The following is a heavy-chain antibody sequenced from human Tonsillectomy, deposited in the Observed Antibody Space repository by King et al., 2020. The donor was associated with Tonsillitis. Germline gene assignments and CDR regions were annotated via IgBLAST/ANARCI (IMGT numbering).Heavy chain of an antibody. CDR3: ARHLRAHYYYYGMDV. CDR2: IYYSGST. J-gene: IGHJ6*02. Sequence: QVQLQESGPGLVKPSETLSLTCTVSGGSISSYYWSWIRQPPGKGLEWIGYIYYSGSTNYNTSLKSRVTISVDTSKNQFSLKLSSVTAADTAVYYCARHLRAHYYYYGMDVWGQGTTVTVSS. V-gene: IGHV4-59*08. CDR1: GGSISSYY.